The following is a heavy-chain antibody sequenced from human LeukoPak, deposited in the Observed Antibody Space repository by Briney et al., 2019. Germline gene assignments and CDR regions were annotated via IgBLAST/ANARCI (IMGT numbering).Heavy chain of an antibody. D-gene: IGHD2-15*01. J-gene: IGHJ4*02. CDR1: GFTFTNHW. V-gene: IGHV3-23*01. Sequence: GGSLRLSCVTSGFTFTNHWMSWVRQPPGKGLEWVSTISGRGGSTYYADSVMGLFIISRDNSKNTLYLQMITLRAEDTALYYCAKGGCSGGRCYSMGLFDYWGQGTLVTVSS. CDR2: ISGRGGST. CDR3: AKGGCSGGRCYSMGLFDY.